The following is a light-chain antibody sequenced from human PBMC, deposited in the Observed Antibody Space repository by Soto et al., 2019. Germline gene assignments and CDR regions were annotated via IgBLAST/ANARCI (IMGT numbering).Light chain of an antibody. CDR2: TVS. CDR3: MQGTHWPPT. J-gene: IGKJ1*01. V-gene: IGKV2-30*01. CDR1: QSLVYIDGNAY. Sequence: DVVMTQSPLSLSVTLGQPASISCRSSQSLVYIDGNAYLNWFHQRPGQSPRRLIYTVSGRDSGVXDXFSGSGSGTELTLKISGVEAEDVALYYCMQGTHWPPTFGQGTKVEIK.